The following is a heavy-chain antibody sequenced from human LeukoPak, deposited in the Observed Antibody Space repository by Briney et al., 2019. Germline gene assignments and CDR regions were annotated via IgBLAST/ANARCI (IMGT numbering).Heavy chain of an antibody. D-gene: IGHD1-1*01. CDR2: ISGDGGNK. Sequence: GGSVRLACEAAGFTFHEHGMDWVRRAPGEGLGWVSLISGDGGNKHYAGSVKGRFTVSRDNSKNFLFLQLNSLRSEDTALYFCAKRSGSPHNFDYWGQGAQVTVSS. J-gene: IGHJ4*02. CDR1: GFTFHEHG. V-gene: IGHV3-43*02. CDR3: AKRSGSPHNFDY.